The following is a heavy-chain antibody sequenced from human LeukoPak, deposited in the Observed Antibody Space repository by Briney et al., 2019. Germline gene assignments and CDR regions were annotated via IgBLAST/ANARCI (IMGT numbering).Heavy chain of an antibody. V-gene: IGHV4-61*08. D-gene: IGHD3-16*01. J-gene: IGHJ4*02. Sequence: SETLSLTCTVSGGSVSSGGYYWSWIRQPPGTGLEWIGYIYYSGSTNYNPSLKSRVTISVDTSKNQFSLKLSSVTAADTAVYYCARDLLFGELGYWGQGTLVTVSS. CDR3: ARDLLFGELGY. CDR1: GGSVSSGGYY. CDR2: IYYSGST.